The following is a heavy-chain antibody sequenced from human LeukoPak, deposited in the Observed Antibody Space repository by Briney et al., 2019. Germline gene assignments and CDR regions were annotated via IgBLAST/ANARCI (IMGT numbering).Heavy chain of an antibody. Sequence: PSETLSLTCAVYGGSFSGYYWSWIRQPPGKGLEWIGEINHSGSTNYNPSLKSRVTISVDTSKNQFSLKLSSVTAADTAVYYCARGSTMVRGVTYYYYYYMDVWGKGTTVTVSS. CDR2: INHSGST. CDR3: ARGSTMVRGVTYYYYYYMDV. D-gene: IGHD3-10*01. V-gene: IGHV4-34*01. J-gene: IGHJ6*03. CDR1: GGSFSGYY.